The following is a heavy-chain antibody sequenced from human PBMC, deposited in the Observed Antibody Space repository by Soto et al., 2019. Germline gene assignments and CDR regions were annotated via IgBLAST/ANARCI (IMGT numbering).Heavy chain of an antibody. CDR2: INSDGSSS. CDR1: GFTFSSDW. CDR3: TRGPFYGSS. J-gene: IGHJ4*02. Sequence: PGGSLRLSFAASGFTFSSDWMHWVRQAPGKGLVWVSRINSDGSSSGYADSVKGRFTISRDNAKNTLYLQMNSLRAEDTALYYCTRGPFYGSSWGQGTLVTVSS. D-gene: IGHD6-13*01. V-gene: IGHV3-74*01.